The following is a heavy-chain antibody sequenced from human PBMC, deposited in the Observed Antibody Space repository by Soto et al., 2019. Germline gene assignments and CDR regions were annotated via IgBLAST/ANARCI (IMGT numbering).Heavy chain of an antibody. CDR3: VKTGYSGSNDIDY. Sequence: GGSLRLSCSASGFTFSSYAMHWVRQAPGKGLEYVSAISSNGGSTYYADSVKGRFTISRDNSKNTLYLQMSSLRAEDTAVYYCVKTGYSGSNDIDYWGQGTLVTVSS. D-gene: IGHD1-26*01. CDR1: GFTFSSYA. CDR2: ISSNGGST. J-gene: IGHJ4*02. V-gene: IGHV3-64D*08.